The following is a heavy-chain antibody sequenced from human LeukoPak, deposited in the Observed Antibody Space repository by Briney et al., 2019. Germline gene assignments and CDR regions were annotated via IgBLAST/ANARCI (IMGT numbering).Heavy chain of an antibody. D-gene: IGHD3-10*01. Sequence: GGSLRLSCAASGFTFSNALMSGVRQAPGKGLEWVGHIKSNTDGGTTDYAAPVKGRFTISRDDSKNTLYLQMNSLKTEDTAVYSCTTLLLWFGESYWGQGTLVTVSS. V-gene: IGHV3-15*01. J-gene: IGHJ4*02. CDR1: GFTFSNAL. CDR3: TTLLLWFGESY. CDR2: IKSNTDGGTT.